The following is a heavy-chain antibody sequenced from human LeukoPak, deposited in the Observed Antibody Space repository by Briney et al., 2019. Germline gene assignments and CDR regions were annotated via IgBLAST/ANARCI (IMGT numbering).Heavy chain of an antibody. J-gene: IGHJ4*02. CDR1: GFTFSSYG. Sequence: GGSLRLSCAASGFTFSSYGMHWVRQAPGKGLEWVAVISYDESNKYYADSVKGRFTISRDNARNSLYLQMNSLRAEDTAVYYCAREEGGYFDYWGQGTLVTVSS. D-gene: IGHD3-16*01. CDR3: AREEGGYFDY. CDR2: ISYDESNK. V-gene: IGHV3-30*03.